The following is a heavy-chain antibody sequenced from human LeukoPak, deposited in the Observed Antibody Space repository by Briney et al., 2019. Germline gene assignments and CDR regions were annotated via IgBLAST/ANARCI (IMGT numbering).Heavy chain of an antibody. V-gene: IGHV3-30-3*01. J-gene: IGHJ4*02. D-gene: IGHD3-22*01. CDR3: ARDRGITMIVVAKQLDY. CDR2: ISYDGSNK. CDR1: GFTFSSYA. Sequence: PGGSLRLSCAASGFTFSSYATHWVRQAPGKALEWVALISYDGSNKYYADSVKGRFTISRDNSKNTLYLQMNSLRAEDTAVYYCARDRGITMIVVAKQLDYWGQGTLVTVSS.